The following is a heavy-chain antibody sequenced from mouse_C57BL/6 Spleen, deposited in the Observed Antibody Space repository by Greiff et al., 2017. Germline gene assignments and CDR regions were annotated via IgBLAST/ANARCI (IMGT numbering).Heavy chain of an antibody. CDR3: ARRGDYAMDD. CDR2: IHPNSGST. J-gene: IGHJ4*01. Sequence: VKLQQPGAELVKPGASVKLSCKASGYTFTSYWMHWVKQRPGQGLEWIGMIHPNSGSTNYNEKFKSKATLTVDKSSSTAYMQLSSLTSEDSAVYYCARRGDYAMDDWGQGTSVTVSS. V-gene: IGHV1-64*01. CDR1: GYTFTSYW.